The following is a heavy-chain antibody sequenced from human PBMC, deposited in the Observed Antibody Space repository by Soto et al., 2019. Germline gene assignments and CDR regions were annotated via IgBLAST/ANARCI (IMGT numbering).Heavy chain of an antibody. D-gene: IGHD6-19*01. CDR3: ARVGGSGRYNFDN. Sequence: PSETLSLTCTVSGDSISRYYWSWIRQPPGRGREWIASIHSSGSSIYTPSLKGRVTTAVDTSKNPFSLKLSSVTAADTAVYYCARVGGSGRYNFDNWGQGTLVTVS. CDR2: IHSSGSS. V-gene: IGHV4-59*01. J-gene: IGHJ4*02. CDR1: GDSISRYY.